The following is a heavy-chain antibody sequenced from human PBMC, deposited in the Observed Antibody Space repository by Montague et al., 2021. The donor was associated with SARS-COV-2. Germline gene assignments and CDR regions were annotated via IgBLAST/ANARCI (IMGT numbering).Heavy chain of an antibody. V-gene: IGHV4-59*12. J-gene: IGHJ5*01. CDR2: IYYRGST. Sequence: SETLSLTCNVSGGSISTNYWSWIRQSPGKGLEWIGYIYYRGSTNYNPSIKSRITMSVDTSKNQFSLKVSSVTAADTAVYYCARERQDNWFDVWGQGKQVTVSS. CDR3: ARERQDNWFDV. CDR1: GGSISTNY. D-gene: IGHD6-25*01.